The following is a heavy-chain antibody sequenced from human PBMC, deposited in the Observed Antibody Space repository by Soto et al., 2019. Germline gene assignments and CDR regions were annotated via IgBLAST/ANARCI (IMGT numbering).Heavy chain of an antibody. CDR2: MNAGVGNT. Sequence: GASVRVSCKASGYTFTDYALHWVRQAPGQRLEWMGWMNAGVGNTLYSQKFQGRITITRGTSASTAYMELNSLKSEDTAIYYCARDTGYTFGSLNYWGPGTLVIVSS. CDR3: ARDTGYTFGSLNY. V-gene: IGHV1-3*01. J-gene: IGHJ4*02. CDR1: GYTFTDYA. D-gene: IGHD5-18*01.